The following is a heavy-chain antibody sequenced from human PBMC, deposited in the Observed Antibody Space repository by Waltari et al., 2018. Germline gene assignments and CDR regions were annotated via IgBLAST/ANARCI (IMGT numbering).Heavy chain of an antibody. Sequence: QVQLIQSGAEVKKPGSPGRVSAKASGAPFDDFTFSWVRQAPGQGLEWMGRIIPLIDATNYSQKFQDRVTITADKSTSTVYMELSNLMSEDTALYYCARAPIGADNWFDPWGQGTLVTVSS. J-gene: IGHJ5*02. D-gene: IGHD5-12*01. CDR1: GAPFDDFT. V-gene: IGHV1-69*08. CDR2: IIPLIDAT. CDR3: ARAPIGADNWFDP.